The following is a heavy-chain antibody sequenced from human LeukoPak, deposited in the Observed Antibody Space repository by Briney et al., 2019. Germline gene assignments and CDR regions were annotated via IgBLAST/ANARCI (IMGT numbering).Heavy chain of an antibody. CDR3: ARVARYDSSGYKYFDY. V-gene: IGHV1-2*02. CDR2: INPNSGGT. D-gene: IGHD3-22*01. CDR1: GYTFTGYY. J-gene: IGHJ4*02. Sequence: ASVKVSCKASGYTFTGYYIHWVRQAPGQGLEWLGWINPNSGGTNYAQKFQGRVTMTRDTSISTAYMELSRLRSDDTAVYYCARVARYDSSGYKYFDYWGQRTLVTVSS.